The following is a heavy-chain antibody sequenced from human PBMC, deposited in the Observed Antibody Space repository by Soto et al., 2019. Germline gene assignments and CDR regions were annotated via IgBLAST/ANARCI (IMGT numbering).Heavy chain of an antibody. CDR2: IIPIFGTA. D-gene: IGHD2-2*01. J-gene: IGHJ6*02. V-gene: IGHV1-69*01. CDR1: GGTFSSYA. Sequence: QVQLVQSGAEVKKPGSSVKVSCKASGGTFSSYAISWVRQAPGQGLEWMGGIIPIFGTANYAQKFQGRVTITADESTSTAYMELSSLRFEDTAVYYCASSGDTVVVPAAMPNYYYYGMDVWGQGTTVTVSS. CDR3: ASSGDTVVVPAAMPNYYYYGMDV.